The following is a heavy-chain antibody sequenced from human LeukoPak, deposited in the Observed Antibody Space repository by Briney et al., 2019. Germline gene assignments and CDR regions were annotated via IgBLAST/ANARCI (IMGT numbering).Heavy chain of an antibody. CDR2: ISWNSGSI. J-gene: IGHJ6*02. V-gene: IGHV3-9*01. Sequence: GGSLRLSCAASGFTFDDYAMHWVRQAPGKGLEWVSGISWNSGSIGYADSVKGRFTISRDNAKNSLYLQMNSLRAEDTALYHCAKDKMTRFGEPYYYYGMDVWGQGTTVTVSS. D-gene: IGHD3-10*01. CDR3: AKDKMTRFGEPYYYYGMDV. CDR1: GFTFDDYA.